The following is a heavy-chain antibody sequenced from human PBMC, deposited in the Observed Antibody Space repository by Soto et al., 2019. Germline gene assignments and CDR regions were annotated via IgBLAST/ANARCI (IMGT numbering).Heavy chain of an antibody. J-gene: IGHJ6*02. CDR3: AGSPGLKRVVIGYYYYYGMDV. Sequence: SVKVSCKASGGTFSSYAISWVRQAPGQGLEWMGGIIPIFGTANYAQKFQGRVTITADESTSTAYMELSSLRSEDTAVYYCAGSPGLKRVVIGYYYYYGMDVWGQGTTVTVSS. D-gene: IGHD3-3*01. CDR2: IIPIFGTA. V-gene: IGHV1-69*13. CDR1: GGTFSSYA.